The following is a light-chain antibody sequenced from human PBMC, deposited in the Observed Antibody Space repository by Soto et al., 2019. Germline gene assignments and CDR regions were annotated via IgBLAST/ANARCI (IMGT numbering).Light chain of an antibody. CDR2: KAS. CDR1: QSISLW. V-gene: IGKV1-5*03. CDR3: QQYYNYYRT. Sequence: DIQMTQSPSTLSASVGDRVTVTCRASQSISLWLAWYQQKPGKAPKVLIYKASSLQSGVPSRFSGSGSGTEFTLTISSLQPDVFATYYCQQYYNYYRTFGRGTKVEIK. J-gene: IGKJ1*01.